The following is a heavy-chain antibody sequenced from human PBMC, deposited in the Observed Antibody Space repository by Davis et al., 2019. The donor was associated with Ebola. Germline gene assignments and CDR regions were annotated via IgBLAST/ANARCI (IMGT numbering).Heavy chain of an antibody. Sequence: GESLKISCAASGFTFSNYWMSWVRQVPGRGLEWVANIQQDGGDKHYLESVKGRFTISRDNTKALVCLELNRLRVEDTGVYYCARDLGLDFAVVTYFDYWGHGAPVTVSS. CDR2: IQQDGGDK. J-gene: IGHJ4*01. CDR1: GFTFSNYW. D-gene: IGHD3-3*01. V-gene: IGHV3-7*01. CDR3: ARDLGLDFAVVTYFDY.